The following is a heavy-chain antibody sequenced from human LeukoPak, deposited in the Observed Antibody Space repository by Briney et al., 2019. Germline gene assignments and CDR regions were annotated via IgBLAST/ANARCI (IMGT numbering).Heavy chain of an antibody. V-gene: IGHV3-11*01. D-gene: IGHD2-2*01. CDR3: ARAFKRYCSSTSCLANY. CDR2: ISSSGSTI. CDR1: GFMFSEYG. Sequence: GGSLRLSCEASGFMFSEYGMHWVRRAPGKGLEWVSYISSSGSTIYYADSVKGRFTISRDNAKNSLYLQMNSLRAEDTAVYYCARAFKRYCSSTSCLANYWGQGTLVTVSS. J-gene: IGHJ4*02.